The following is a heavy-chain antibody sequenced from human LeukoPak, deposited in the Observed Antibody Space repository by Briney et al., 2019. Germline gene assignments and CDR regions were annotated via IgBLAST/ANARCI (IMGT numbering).Heavy chain of an antibody. Sequence: GGSLRLSCAASGFTVSRNYMSWVRQAPGKGLEWVSAIYDGGSTYYADSVKGRFTISRDNSKNTLYLQMNSLRAEDTAIYYCATESAARSFDYWGQGTLVTVSS. J-gene: IGHJ4*02. CDR1: GFTVSRNY. D-gene: IGHD6-6*01. CDR3: ATESAARSFDY. CDR2: IYDGGST. V-gene: IGHV3-53*01.